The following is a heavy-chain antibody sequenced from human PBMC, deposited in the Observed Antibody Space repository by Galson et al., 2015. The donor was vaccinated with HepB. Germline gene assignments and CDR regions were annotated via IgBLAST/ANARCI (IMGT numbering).Heavy chain of an antibody. V-gene: IGHV5-10-1*01. J-gene: IGHJ4*02. CDR3: ARQVAGYCSGGSCYSFDY. Sequence: QSGAEVKKPGESLRISCKGSGYSFTSYWISWVRQMPGKGLEWMGRIDPSDSYTNYSPSFQGHVTISADKSISTAYLQWSSLKASDTAMYYCARQVAGYCSGGSCYSFDYWGQGTLVTVSS. D-gene: IGHD2-15*01. CDR1: GYSFTSYW. CDR2: IDPSDSYT.